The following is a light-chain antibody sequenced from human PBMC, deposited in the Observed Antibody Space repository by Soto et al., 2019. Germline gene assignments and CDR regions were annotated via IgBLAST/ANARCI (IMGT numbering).Light chain of an antibody. J-gene: IGKJ4*01. CDR1: QSVSSTY. V-gene: IGKV3-20*01. Sequence: EIVLTQSPGTLSLSPGERATLSCRASQSVSSTYLAWYQQKPGRAPRLLIYGASNRATDIPDRFSGTGSGTDFTLTISRLEPEDFAVYYCQQYGRSPPLTFRGGTNVEIK. CDR3: QQYGRSPPLT. CDR2: GAS.